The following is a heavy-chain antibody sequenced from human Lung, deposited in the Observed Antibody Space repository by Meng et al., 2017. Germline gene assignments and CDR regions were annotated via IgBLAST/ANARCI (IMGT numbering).Heavy chain of an antibody. V-gene: IGHV4-34*01. CDR3: ARGPTTMAHDFDY. CDR2: INHSGST. CDR1: GGSFSDYY. Sequence: QAQLQAWGAGLLKPPETLSLTCGVSGGSFSDYYWGWFRQPPGKGLEWIGEINHSGSTNYNPSLESRATISVDTSQNNLSLKLSSVTAADSAVYYCARGPTTMAHDFDYWGQGTLVTVSS. D-gene: IGHD4-11*01. J-gene: IGHJ4*02.